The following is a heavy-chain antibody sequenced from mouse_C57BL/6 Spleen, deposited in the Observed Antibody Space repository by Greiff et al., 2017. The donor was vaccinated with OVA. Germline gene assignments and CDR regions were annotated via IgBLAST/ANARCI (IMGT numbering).Heavy chain of an antibody. V-gene: IGHV1-26*01. Sequence: EVQLQQSGPELVKPGASVKISCKASGYTFTDYYMNWVKQSHGKSLEWIGDINPNNGGTSYNQKFKGKATLTVDKSSSTAYMELRSLTSEDSAVYYCARSSSGQYYFDYWGQGTTLTVSS. D-gene: IGHD3-2*02. J-gene: IGHJ2*01. CDR3: ARSSSGQYYFDY. CDR1: GYTFTDYY. CDR2: INPNNGGT.